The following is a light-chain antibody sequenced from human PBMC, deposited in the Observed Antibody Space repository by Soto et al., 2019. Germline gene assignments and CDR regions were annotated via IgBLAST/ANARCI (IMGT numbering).Light chain of an antibody. CDR2: AAS. Sequence: AIQMTQSPSSLSASVGDRVTITCRASQGIRDDLVWYQQKPGKAPKLLIYAASSLQSGVPSRFSGSGSGTDFTLTISSLQPEDFATYFCLQDYNYPWTFGQGTKVEIK. CDR1: QGIRDD. V-gene: IGKV1-6*01. CDR3: LQDYNYPWT. J-gene: IGKJ1*01.